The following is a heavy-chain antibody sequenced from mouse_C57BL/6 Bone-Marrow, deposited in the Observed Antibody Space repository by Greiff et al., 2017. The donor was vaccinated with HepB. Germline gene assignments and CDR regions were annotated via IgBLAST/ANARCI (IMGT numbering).Heavy chain of an antibody. J-gene: IGHJ2*01. Sequence: QVQLKQSGAELARPGASVKLSCKASGYTFTSYGISWVKQRTGQGLEWIGEIYPRSGNTYYNEKFKGKATLTADKSSSTAYMELRSLTSEDSAVYFCARDFYYYGSSYGHWGQGTTLTVSS. V-gene: IGHV1-81*01. D-gene: IGHD1-1*01. CDR3: ARDFYYYGSSYGH. CDR1: GYTFTSYG. CDR2: IYPRSGNT.